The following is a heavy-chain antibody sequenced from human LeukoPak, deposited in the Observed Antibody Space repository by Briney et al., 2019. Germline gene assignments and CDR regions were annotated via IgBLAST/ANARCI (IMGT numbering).Heavy chain of an antibody. CDR3: ARHRDYYDT. D-gene: IGHD3-22*01. CDR2: IYSSGSA. Sequence: SETLSLTCTVSGGSISSYYWSWIRQPPGKGLEWIGYIYSSGSANYNPSLKSRVIISGDTSKNQISLNLTSVTAADTAVYFCARHRDYYDTWGHGTPVTVSS. J-gene: IGHJ4*01. V-gene: IGHV4-59*08. CDR1: GGSISSYY.